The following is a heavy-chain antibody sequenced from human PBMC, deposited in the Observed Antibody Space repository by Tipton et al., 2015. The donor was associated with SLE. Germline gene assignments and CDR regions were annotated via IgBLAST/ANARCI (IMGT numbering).Heavy chain of an antibody. CDR3: ARGESSGYYVDY. J-gene: IGHJ4*01. CDR1: GFTFSGYW. CDR2: INNDGSST. D-gene: IGHD3-22*01. Sequence: SLRLSCAASGFTFSGYWMHWVRQTPGKGLVWVSRINNDGSSTNYADSVKGRFTISRDNAKNTLYLQMNSLRVEDAAVYYCARGESSGYYVDYWGHGTLVTVSS. V-gene: IGHV3-74*01.